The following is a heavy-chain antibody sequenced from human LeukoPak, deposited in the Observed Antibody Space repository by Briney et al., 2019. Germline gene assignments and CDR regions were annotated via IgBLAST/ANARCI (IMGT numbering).Heavy chain of an antibody. CDR1: GGSISSSGYY. CDR3: ARGRRPSRGYCSSTSCYYYYYMDV. V-gene: IGHV4-39*07. J-gene: IGHJ6*03. Sequence: SETLSLTCTVSGGSISSSGYYWSWIRQPPGKGLEWIGEINHSGSTNYNPSLKSRVTISVDTSKNQFSLKLSSVTAADTAVYYCARGRRPSRGYCSSTSCYYYYYMDVWGKGTTVTVSS. CDR2: INHSGST. D-gene: IGHD2-2*03.